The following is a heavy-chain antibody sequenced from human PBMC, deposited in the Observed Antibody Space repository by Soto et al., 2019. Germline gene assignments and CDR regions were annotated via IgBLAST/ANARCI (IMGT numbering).Heavy chain of an antibody. CDR1: GFTFSSYG. J-gene: IGHJ4*02. CDR2: ISYDGSNK. CDR3: AKDYGESAYCVGDCYSNPSHFDY. Sequence: QVQLVESGGGVVQPGRSLRLSCAASGFTFSSYGMHWVRQAPGKGLEWVAVISYDGSNKYYADSVKGRFTISRDNSKNTLYLQMNSLRAEDTAVYYCAKDYGESAYCVGDCYSNPSHFDYWGQGTLVTVSS. D-gene: IGHD2-21*02. V-gene: IGHV3-30*18.